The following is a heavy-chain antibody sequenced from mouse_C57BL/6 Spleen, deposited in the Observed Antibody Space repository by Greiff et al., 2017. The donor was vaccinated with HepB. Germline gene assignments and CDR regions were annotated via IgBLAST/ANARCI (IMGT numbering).Heavy chain of an antibody. J-gene: IGHJ2*01. D-gene: IGHD2-5*01. CDR3: ARYYSNYIDY. CDR1: GYSFTGYY. V-gene: IGHV1-42*01. CDR2: INPSTGGT. Sequence: EVHLVESGPELVKPGASVKISCKASGYSFTGYYMNWVKQSPEKSLEWIGEINPSTGGTTYNQKFKAKATLTVDKSSSTAYMQLKSLTSEDSAVYYCARYYSNYIDYWGQGTTLTVSS.